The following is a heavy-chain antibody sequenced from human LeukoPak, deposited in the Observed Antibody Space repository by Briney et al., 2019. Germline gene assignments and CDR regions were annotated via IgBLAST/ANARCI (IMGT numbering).Heavy chain of an antibody. Sequence: ASVKVSCKASGYIFTGHYMNWVRQVPGQGLEWMGRINPKTGGTNYAQNFQGRVTMTEDTSTDTAYMELSSLRSEDTAVYYCAVVTRASYWFDPWGQGTLVTVSS. D-gene: IGHD4-23*01. CDR1: GYIFTGHY. CDR2: INPKTGGT. V-gene: IGHV1-2*06. J-gene: IGHJ5*02. CDR3: AVVTRASYWFDP.